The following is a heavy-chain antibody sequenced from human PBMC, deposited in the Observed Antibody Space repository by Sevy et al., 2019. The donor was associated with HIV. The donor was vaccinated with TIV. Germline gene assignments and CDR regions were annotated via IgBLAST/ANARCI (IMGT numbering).Heavy chain of an antibody. J-gene: IGHJ3*02. CDR2: IKSKTDGGTT. CDR3: TTDPISSGYYLSAFDI. D-gene: IGHD3-22*01. CDR1: GFTFSNAW. Sequence: GGSLRLSCAASGFTFSNAWMSWVRQAPGKGLEWVGRIKSKTDGGTTDYAAPVKGRFTISRDDSKNTLYLQMNSLKTGDTAVYYCTTDPISSGYYLSAFDIWGQGTMVTVSS. V-gene: IGHV3-15*01.